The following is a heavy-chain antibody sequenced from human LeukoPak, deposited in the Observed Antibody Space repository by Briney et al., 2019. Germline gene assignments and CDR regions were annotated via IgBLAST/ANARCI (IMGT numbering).Heavy chain of an antibody. V-gene: IGHV1-2*02. Sequence: ASVKVSCKASGYTFTGYYMHWVRQAPGQGLEWMGWINPNSGGTNYAQKFQGRVTMTRDTSISTAYMELSRLRSDDTAVYYCARTLGYYDILTGYSLAYMDVWGKGTTVTVSS. J-gene: IGHJ6*03. CDR2: INPNSGGT. CDR1: GYTFTGYY. D-gene: IGHD3-9*01. CDR3: ARTLGYYDILTGYSLAYMDV.